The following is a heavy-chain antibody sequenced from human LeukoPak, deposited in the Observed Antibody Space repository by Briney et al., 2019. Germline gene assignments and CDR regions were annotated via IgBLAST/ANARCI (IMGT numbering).Heavy chain of an antibody. CDR1: GGSIKSYY. Sequence: SETLSLTCTVSGGSIKSYYWSWIRQSAGKGLEWVGRIYTTGSTSYNPSLKSRVTMSVGTSKNQFSLNLSSVTAADTAVYYCARGYCSSTSCSDAFDIWGQGTMVTVSS. CDR2: IYTTGST. V-gene: IGHV4-4*07. CDR3: ARGYCSSTSCSDAFDI. D-gene: IGHD2-2*01. J-gene: IGHJ3*02.